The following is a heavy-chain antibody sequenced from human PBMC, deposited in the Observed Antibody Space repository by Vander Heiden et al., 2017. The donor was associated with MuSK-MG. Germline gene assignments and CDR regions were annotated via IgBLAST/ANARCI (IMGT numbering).Heavy chain of an antibody. Sequence: EVQLVQSGAEVKKPGASLRSSCKGSGYSFTSYWIGWVRQMPGKGLEWMGRIDPSDSYTNYSPSFQGHVTIPADKSISTAYLQWSSLKASDTAMYYCARPTRYYDSSGYYPLGMDVWGQGTTVTVSS. CDR2: IDPSDSYT. D-gene: IGHD3-22*01. V-gene: IGHV5-10-1*03. CDR3: ARPTRYYDSSGYYPLGMDV. CDR1: GYSFTSYW. J-gene: IGHJ6*02.